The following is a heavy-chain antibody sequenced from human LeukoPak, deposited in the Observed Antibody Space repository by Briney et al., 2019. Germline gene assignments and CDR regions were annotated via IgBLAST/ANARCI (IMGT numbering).Heavy chain of an antibody. Sequence: PSETLSLTCGVSGGSITSTHYWTWVRQPPGKGLEWIGEVNLQGSTNYNPSLMGRVAISVDMSENHISLQLTSVTAADTAVYYCARAANYSFDYWGQGTLVTASS. CDR2: VNLQGST. J-gene: IGHJ4*02. D-gene: IGHD5-24*01. CDR3: ARAANYSFDY. CDR1: GGSITSTHY. V-gene: IGHV4-4*02.